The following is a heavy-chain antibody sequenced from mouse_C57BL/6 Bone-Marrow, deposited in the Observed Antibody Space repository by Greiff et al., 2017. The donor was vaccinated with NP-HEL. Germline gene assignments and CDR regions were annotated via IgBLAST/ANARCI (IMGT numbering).Heavy chain of an antibody. J-gene: IGHJ2*01. CDR3: ARWITYFDY. CDR2: INPYNGGT. V-gene: IGHV1-19*01. D-gene: IGHD1-1*01. Sequence: EVQLQQSGPVLVKPGASVKMSCKASGYTFTDYYMNWVKQSHGKSLEWIGVINPYNGGTSYNQKFKGKATLTVDKSSSTAYMELNSLTSEDSAVYYCARWITYFDYWGQGTTLTVSS. CDR1: GYTFTDYY.